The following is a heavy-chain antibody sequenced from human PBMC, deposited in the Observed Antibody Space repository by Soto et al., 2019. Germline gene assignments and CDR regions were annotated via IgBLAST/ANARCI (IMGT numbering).Heavy chain of an antibody. Sequence: QVQLVQSGAEVKKPGSSVKVSCKASGGTFSSYAISWVRQAPGQGLEWMGGIIPIFGTANYAQKFQGRVTITADESTSTAYLELSSLRSEDKAVYYCARDTVVGATTYYYYGMDVWGQGTTVTVSS. D-gene: IGHD1-26*01. V-gene: IGHV1-69*12. J-gene: IGHJ6*02. CDR3: ARDTVVGATTYYYYGMDV. CDR2: IIPIFGTA. CDR1: GGTFSSYA.